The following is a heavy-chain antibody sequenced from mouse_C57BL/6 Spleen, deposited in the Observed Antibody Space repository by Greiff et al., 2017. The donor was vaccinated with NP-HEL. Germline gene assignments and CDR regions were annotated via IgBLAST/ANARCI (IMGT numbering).Heavy chain of an antibody. Sequence: VQLQQSGPELVKPGASVKISCKASGYTFTDYYMNWVKQSHGKSLEWIGDINPNNGGTSYNQKFKGKATLTVDKSSSTAYMELRSLTSEDSAVYYCARLYYGNYEVFFDYWGQGTTLTVSS. CDR2: INPNNGGT. J-gene: IGHJ2*01. CDR1: GYTFTDYY. D-gene: IGHD2-1*01. CDR3: ARLYYGNYEVFFDY. V-gene: IGHV1-26*01.